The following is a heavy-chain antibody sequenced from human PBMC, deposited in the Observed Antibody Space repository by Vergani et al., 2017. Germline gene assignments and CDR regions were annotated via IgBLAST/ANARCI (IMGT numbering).Heavy chain of an antibody. D-gene: IGHD3-10*01. CDR2: INHSGST. J-gene: IGHJ4*02. Sequence: QVQLQQWGAGLLKPSETLSLTCAVYGGSFSGYYWSWIRQPPGKGLEWIGEINHSGSTNYNPSLKSRVTISVDTSKNQFYLKLSSVTAADTAVYYCARVETTMVRGGLFDYWGQGTLVTVSS. V-gene: IGHV4-34*01. CDR3: ARVETTMVRGGLFDY. CDR1: GGSFSGYY.